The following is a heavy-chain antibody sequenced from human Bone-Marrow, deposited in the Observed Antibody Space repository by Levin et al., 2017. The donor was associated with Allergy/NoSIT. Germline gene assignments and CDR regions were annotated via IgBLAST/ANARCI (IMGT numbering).Heavy chain of an antibody. V-gene: IGHV3-21*01. Sequence: ETLSLTCVATGFTFRKYSMTWVRQAPGKGLEWVAYITTASSYMYYGDSVGGRFTVSRDNARDTLYLQMNSLRAEDTAVYFCARRDYYYYGFDVWGQGTTVTVSS. J-gene: IGHJ6*02. CDR2: ITTASSYM. CDR3: ARRDYYYYGFDV. CDR1: GFTFRKYS.